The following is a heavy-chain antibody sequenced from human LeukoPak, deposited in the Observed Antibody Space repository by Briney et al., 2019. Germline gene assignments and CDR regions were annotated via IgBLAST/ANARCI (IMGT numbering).Heavy chain of an antibody. D-gene: IGHD6-6*01. CDR2: ISGSGDNT. CDR1: GFTFSSYA. Sequence: GGSLRLSCAASGFTFSSYAMSWVRQVPGKGLEWVSVISGSGDNTYYADSAKGRFTISRDNSKNMLYLQMNSLRAEDTAVYYCAKWKYSNSGIDDYWGQGTLVTVSS. J-gene: IGHJ4*02. CDR3: AKWKYSNSGIDDY. V-gene: IGHV3-23*01.